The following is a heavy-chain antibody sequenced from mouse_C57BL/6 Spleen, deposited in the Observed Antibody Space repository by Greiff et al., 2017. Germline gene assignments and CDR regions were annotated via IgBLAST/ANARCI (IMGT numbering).Heavy chain of an antibody. J-gene: IGHJ2*01. CDR2: ISYDGSN. V-gene: IGHV3-6*01. Sequence: DVQLQESGPGLVKPSQSLSLTCSVTGYSITSGYYWNWIRQFPGNKLEWMGYISYDGSNNYNPSLKNRISITRDTSKNQFFLKLNSVTTEDTATYYCATETGRYFDYWGQGTTLTVSS. CDR1: GYSITSGYY. CDR3: ATETGRYFDY.